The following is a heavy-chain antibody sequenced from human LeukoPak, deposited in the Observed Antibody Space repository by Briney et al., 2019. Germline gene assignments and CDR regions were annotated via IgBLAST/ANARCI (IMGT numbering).Heavy chain of an antibody. CDR2: ISYDGNIK. CDR3: ARAPFEYCINGICYDKSKYWYFDL. V-gene: IGHV3-30-3*01. J-gene: IGHJ2*01. Sequence: GGSLRLSCAASGFIFSDHSMNWVRQAPGKGLEWVAAISYDGNIKYYGDSVKGRFTISRDNSKNTLDLQMNSLRAEDTAVYYCARAPFEYCINGICYDKSKYWYFDLWGRGTLVTVSS. CDR1: GFIFSDHS. D-gene: IGHD2-8*01.